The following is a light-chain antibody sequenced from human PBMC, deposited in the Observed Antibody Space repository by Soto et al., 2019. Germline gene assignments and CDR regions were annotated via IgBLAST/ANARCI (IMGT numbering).Light chain of an antibody. CDR3: QQYGSSPQT. J-gene: IGKJ1*01. CDR2: GAS. Sequence: EIVLTHSPGALSLYQGERATLSCRASQSVSSSYLAWYQQKPGQAPRLLIYGASSRATGIPDRFSGSGSGTDFTLTISRLEPEDFAVYYCQQYGSSPQTFGQGTKV. CDR1: QSVSSSY. V-gene: IGKV3-20*01.